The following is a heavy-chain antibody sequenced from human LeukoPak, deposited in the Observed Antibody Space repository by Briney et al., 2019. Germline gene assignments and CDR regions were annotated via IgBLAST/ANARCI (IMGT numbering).Heavy chain of an antibody. CDR1: GFTFSDTW. V-gene: IGHV3-74*01. CDR3: AREGDFDAFDI. CDR2: INSDGSST. Sequence: LSGGSLRLSCAASGFTFSDTWMHWVRQAPGEGLVWVSRINSDGSSTNYADSVKGRFTISRDNAKNSLYLQMNSLRAEDTAVYYCAREGDFDAFDIWGQGTMVTVSS. J-gene: IGHJ3*02. D-gene: IGHD2-21*02.